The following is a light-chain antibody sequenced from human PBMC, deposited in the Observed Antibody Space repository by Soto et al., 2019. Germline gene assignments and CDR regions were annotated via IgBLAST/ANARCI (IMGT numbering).Light chain of an antibody. CDR3: QQYNSHSPWT. V-gene: IGKV1-5*01. Sequence: DIPMTQSPSTLSASVGDRVTITCRASESLSSRLAWYQQKPGKAPKLLIYDASTLKSGVPSRFRGSGSETEFTLTISSLQPDDFAAYYCQQYNSHSPWTFGQGTKVEIK. CDR2: DAS. J-gene: IGKJ1*01. CDR1: ESLSSR.